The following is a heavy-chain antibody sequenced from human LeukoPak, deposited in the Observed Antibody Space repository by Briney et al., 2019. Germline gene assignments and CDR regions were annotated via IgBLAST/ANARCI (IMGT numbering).Heavy chain of an antibody. Sequence: PGGSLRLSCAASGFTFSSYGMHWVRQAPGKGLEWVAVISYDGSNKYYADSVKGRFTISRDNSKNTLYLQMNSLRAEDTAVYYCAKDFYGGNSGGLDAFDIWGQGTMVTVSS. CDR1: GFTFSSYG. J-gene: IGHJ3*02. CDR3: AKDFYGGNSGGLDAFDI. D-gene: IGHD4-23*01. CDR2: ISYDGSNK. V-gene: IGHV3-30*18.